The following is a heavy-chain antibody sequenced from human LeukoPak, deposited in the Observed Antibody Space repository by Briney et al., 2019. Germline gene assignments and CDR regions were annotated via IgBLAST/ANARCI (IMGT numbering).Heavy chain of an antibody. J-gene: IGHJ4*02. D-gene: IGHD3-16*01. Sequence: PSETLSPTCSVSGGSLTNYYWGWVRQPPGNGREFIGYIHSDATTNYDSSFQSRVAISLDTSKIQFSLRLYSVTAADTALYFCARFNFRGGEALHFDSGGRGPVAPVTS. CDR1: GGSLTNYY. CDR3: ARFNFRGGEALHFDS. V-gene: IGHV4-4*09. CDR2: IHSDATT.